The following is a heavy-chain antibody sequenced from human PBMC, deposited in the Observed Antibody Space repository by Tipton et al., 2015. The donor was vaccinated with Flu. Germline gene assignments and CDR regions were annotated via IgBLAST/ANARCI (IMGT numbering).Heavy chain of an antibody. Sequence: TLSLTCTVSGGSISDYYWSWIRQPPGKGLVWIAYSSGSSGHTNYNPSLKSRGTISVDTSKNQFSLKLSSVTAADTAVYYCARVDIVLVPSGSKENWFDPWGQGILVAVSS. J-gene: IGHJ5*02. CDR1: GGSISDYY. CDR2: SSGSSGHT. V-gene: IGHV4-4*08. D-gene: IGHD2-8*02. CDR3: ARVDIVLVPSGSKENWFDP.